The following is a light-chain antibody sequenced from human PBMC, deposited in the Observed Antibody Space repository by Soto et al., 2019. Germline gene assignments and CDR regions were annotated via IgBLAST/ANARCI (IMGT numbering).Light chain of an antibody. J-gene: IGLJ2*01. CDR3: QTWGPGTRV. V-gene: IGLV4-69*01. CDR2: VYSDGTH. CDR1: SGHSSYA. Sequence: QLVLTQSPSASASLGASVKLTCTLSSGHSSYAIAWHQQQPEKGPRYLMKVYSDGTHTKEDGIPDRFSGSSSGAERYLTISSLQSEDEADYYCQTWGPGTRVFGGGTKLTVL.